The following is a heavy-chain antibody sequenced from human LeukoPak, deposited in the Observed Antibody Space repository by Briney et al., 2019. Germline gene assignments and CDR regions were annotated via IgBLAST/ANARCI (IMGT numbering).Heavy chain of an antibody. V-gene: IGHV1-69*13. Sequence: GASVKVSFKASGGTFSSYAISWVRQAPGQGLEWMGGIIPIFGTANYAQKFQGRVTITADESTSTAYMELSSLRSEDTAVYYCARDSPPSGILTGHLTPYYYYYMDVWGKGTTVTISS. CDR1: GGTFSSYA. J-gene: IGHJ6*03. CDR2: IIPIFGTA. D-gene: IGHD3-9*01. CDR3: ARDSPPSGILTGHLTPYYYYYMDV.